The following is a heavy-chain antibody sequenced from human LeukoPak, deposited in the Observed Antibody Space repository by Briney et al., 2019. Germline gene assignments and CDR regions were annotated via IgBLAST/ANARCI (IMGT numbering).Heavy chain of an antibody. V-gene: IGHV4-38-2*01. D-gene: IGHD6-13*01. Sequence: SETLSLTCAVSGYSIRSDYYWGWIRQPPGKGLEWIGSIYQSGSTHYNPSLKSRVTISIDTSKDQFSLKLSSMTAADTAVYYCARNSSWYFDYWGQGTLVTVSS. CDR1: GYSIRSDYY. CDR3: ARNSSWYFDY. J-gene: IGHJ4*02. CDR2: IYQSGST.